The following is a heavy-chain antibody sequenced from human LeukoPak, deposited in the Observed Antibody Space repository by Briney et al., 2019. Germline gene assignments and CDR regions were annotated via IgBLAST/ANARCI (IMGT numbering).Heavy chain of an antibody. CDR1: GFTLGDYG. V-gene: IGHV3-20*04. CDR2: INWNGGST. D-gene: IGHD2-2*01. J-gene: IGHJ4*02. Sequence: GGSLRLSCAASGFTLGDYGMSWVRQVPGKGLEWVSGINWNGGSTGYADSVKGRFTISRDNAKNTLYLQMNSLRVEDTALYYCGRGKSPAAVDDWGQGTLVTVPS. CDR3: GRGKSPAAVDD.